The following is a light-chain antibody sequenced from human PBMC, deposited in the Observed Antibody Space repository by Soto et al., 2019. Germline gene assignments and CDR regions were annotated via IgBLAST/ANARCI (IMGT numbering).Light chain of an antibody. CDR2: GAS. CDR3: QQFGSSSWT. Sequence: ESVLTQSPGTLSLSPGEEATLSCRASQSVSSSYLAWYQQKPGQAPRLLIYGASSRATGIPDRFSGSGSGTDFTLTVSRLEPEDFAVYYCQQFGSSSWTFGQGTKVDNK. J-gene: IGKJ1*01. V-gene: IGKV3-20*01. CDR1: QSVSSSY.